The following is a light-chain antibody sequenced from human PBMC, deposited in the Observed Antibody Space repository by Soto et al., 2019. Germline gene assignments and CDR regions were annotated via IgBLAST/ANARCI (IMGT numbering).Light chain of an antibody. Sequence: ESVLTQSPATPSLSPGERATLSCRASQSVSNYLAWYQQKPGQAPRLLIYEASIWATGIPARFSGSGSGTDFTLTISSLEPDDFAVYYCQQRYNWPLTFGQGTKVDIK. CDR1: QSVSNY. CDR2: EAS. V-gene: IGKV3-11*01. CDR3: QQRYNWPLT. J-gene: IGKJ1*01.